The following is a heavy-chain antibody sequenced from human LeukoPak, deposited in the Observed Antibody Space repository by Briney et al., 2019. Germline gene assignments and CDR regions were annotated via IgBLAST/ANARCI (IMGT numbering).Heavy chain of an antibody. V-gene: IGHV4-39*07. J-gene: IGHJ4*02. CDR2: IYYSGST. Sequence: SETLSLTCTVSGGSISSSSYYWGWIRQPPGKGLEWIGSIYYSGSTYYNPSLKSRVTISVDTSKNQFSLKLSSVTAADTAVYYCARLLDSGGSCFADYWGQGTLVTVSS. D-gene: IGHD2-15*01. CDR1: GGSISSSSYY. CDR3: ARLLDSGGSCFADY.